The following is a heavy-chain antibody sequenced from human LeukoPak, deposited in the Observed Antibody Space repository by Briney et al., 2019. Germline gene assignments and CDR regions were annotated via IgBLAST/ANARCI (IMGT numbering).Heavy chain of an antibody. V-gene: IGHV3-23*01. CDR2: ISGSGGST. J-gene: IGHJ6*02. CDR3: PSHRYGSGSYNPRLDYYYGMDV. Sequence: GGSLRLSCAASGFTFSSYAMSWVRQAPGKGLEWVSAISGSGGSTYYADSVKGRFTISRDNSKNTLYLQMNSLRAEDTAVYYCPSHRYGSGSYNPRLDYYYGMDVWGQGTTVTVSS. D-gene: IGHD3-10*01. CDR1: GFTFSSYA.